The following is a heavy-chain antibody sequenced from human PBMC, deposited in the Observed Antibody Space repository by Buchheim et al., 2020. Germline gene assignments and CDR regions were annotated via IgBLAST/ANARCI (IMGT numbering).Heavy chain of an antibody. CDR3: ARGWVYGDPRFRGYYYYYGMDV. D-gene: IGHD4-17*01. CDR2: INHSGST. CDR1: GGSFSGYY. J-gene: IGHJ6*02. V-gene: IGHV4-34*01. Sequence: QVQLQQWGAGLLKPSETLSLTCAVYGGSFSGYYWSWIRQPPGKGLEWIGEINHSGSTNYNPSLKSRVTISVDTSKNQFSLKLSSVTAADMAVYYCARGWVYGDPRFRGYYYYYGMDVWGQGTT.